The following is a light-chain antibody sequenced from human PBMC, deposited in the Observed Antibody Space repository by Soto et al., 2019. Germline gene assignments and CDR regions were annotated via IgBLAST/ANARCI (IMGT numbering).Light chain of an antibody. CDR1: SSDVGGYNY. J-gene: IGLJ1*01. CDR3: SSYTSSSTNYV. CDR2: VVT. V-gene: IGLV2-14*03. Sequence: QSVLTQPASVSGSPGQSITISCTGSSSDVGGYNYVSWYQHHPGKAPKLMIYVVTQRPSGVSNRFSGSKSGNTASLTISGLQAEDEADYYCSSYTSSSTNYVFGTGTKV.